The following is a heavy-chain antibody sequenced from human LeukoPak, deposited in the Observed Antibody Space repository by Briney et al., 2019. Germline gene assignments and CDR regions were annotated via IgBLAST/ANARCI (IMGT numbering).Heavy chain of an antibody. V-gene: IGHV3-21*01. CDR3: ARVGGEYVVSDY. CDR2: ISTKSDYI. J-gene: IGHJ4*02. Sequence: GGSLRLSCAASGFSFSTYSLNWVRQAPGKGLEWVSSISTKSDYIHYADSVKGRFTISRDNANNSVYLQMNSLTAEDTAVYYCARVGGEYVVSDYWGQGTLVAVSS. D-gene: IGHD3-16*01. CDR1: GFSFSTYS.